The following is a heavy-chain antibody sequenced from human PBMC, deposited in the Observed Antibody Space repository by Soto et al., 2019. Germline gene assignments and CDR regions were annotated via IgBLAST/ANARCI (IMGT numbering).Heavy chain of an antibody. CDR2: ISRRSITI. CDR3: ARDHCANSGYYDAFDI. Sequence: WAPLTLSCAASGVTLSNDSMNWVWQAPGKGLGWVSFISRRSITIYYADSVKGRFTISRDTAKNSLYLQMNSLRAEDTAVYYFARDHCANSGYYDAFDIWGQGTMVTVS. V-gene: IGHV3-48*01. D-gene: IGHD3-22*01. CDR1: GVTLSNDS. J-gene: IGHJ3*02.